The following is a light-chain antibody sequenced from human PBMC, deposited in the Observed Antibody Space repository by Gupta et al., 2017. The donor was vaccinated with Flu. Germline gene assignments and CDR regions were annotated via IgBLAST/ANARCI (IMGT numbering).Light chain of an antibody. Sequence: QIVLTQSPSASASLGASVKLTCTLSSGHSSYAIAWHQQQPEKGPRYLMKLNSDGSHTKGDGIPDRFSGSSSGTERYLTISSLQSGDEADYYCQTWTTGVQVFGGGTRLTVL. CDR3: QTWTTGVQV. J-gene: IGLJ3*02. CDR1: SGHSSYA. V-gene: IGLV4-69*01. CDR2: LNSDGSH.